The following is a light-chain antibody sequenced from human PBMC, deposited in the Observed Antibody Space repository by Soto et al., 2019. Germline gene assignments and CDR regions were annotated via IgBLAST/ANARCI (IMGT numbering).Light chain of an antibody. V-gene: IGKV3-20*01. J-gene: IGKJ1*01. Sequence: EIELTQSPGTLSLSPGERATLSGRASQSVSSSYLAWYQQKPGQAPRLLIYGASSRATGIPDRFSGSGSGTELTLTISGLYPEDFAVYYCQQYCSSPQTFGQGTKVDIK. CDR3: QQYCSSPQT. CDR1: QSVSSSY. CDR2: GAS.